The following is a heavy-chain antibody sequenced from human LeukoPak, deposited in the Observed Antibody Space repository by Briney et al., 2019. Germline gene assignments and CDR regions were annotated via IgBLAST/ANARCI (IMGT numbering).Heavy chain of an antibody. D-gene: IGHD3-22*01. J-gene: IGHJ1*01. CDR3: ARRRYYDGSGYLE. CDR2: IYYSGRA. Sequence: PSETLSLTCSVSGDSVSRSDSYWDWIRQPPGKGLEWIGTIYYSGRAYYSPSLKSRVTMSVDPSNNQFSLNLRSVTAADTALYYCARRRYYDGSGYLEWGQGTLLSVSS. V-gene: IGHV4-39*01. CDR1: GDSVSRSDSY.